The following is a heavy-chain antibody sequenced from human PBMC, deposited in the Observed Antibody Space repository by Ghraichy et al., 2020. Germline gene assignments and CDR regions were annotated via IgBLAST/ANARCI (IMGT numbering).Heavy chain of an antibody. D-gene: IGHD2-15*01. CDR1: GGSISSGDYY. CDR3: ARERLEGQAATSFDY. J-gene: IGHJ4*02. V-gene: IGHV4-30-4*01. CDR2: IYYSGST. Sequence: SETLSLTCTVSGGSISSGDYYWSWIRQPPGKGLEWIGYIYYSGSTYYNPSLKSRVTISVDTSKNQFSLKLSSVTAADTAVYYCARERLEGQAATSFDYWGQGTLVTVSS.